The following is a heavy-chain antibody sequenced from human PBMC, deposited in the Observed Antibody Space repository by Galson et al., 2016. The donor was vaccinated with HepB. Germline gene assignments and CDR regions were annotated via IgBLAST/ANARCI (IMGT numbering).Heavy chain of an antibody. D-gene: IGHD2-8*02. CDR2: ITGGGGTT. V-gene: IGHV3-23*01. J-gene: IGHJ4*02. CDR1: GFIFSTYA. CDR3: AKALAPYCSGGSCFRGFDS. Sequence: SLRLSCAASGFIFSTYAINWVRQAPGKGLELVSGITGGGGTTHYADSVKGRFTISRDNSKSTLHLQMNSLRAEDTAIYFCAKALAPYCSGGSCFRGFDSWGRGTLVTVSS.